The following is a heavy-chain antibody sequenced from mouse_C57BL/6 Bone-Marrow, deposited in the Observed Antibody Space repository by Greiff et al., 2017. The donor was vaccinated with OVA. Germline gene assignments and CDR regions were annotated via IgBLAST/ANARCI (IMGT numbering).Heavy chain of an antibody. CDR1: GYTFTSYW. V-gene: IGHV1-59*01. Sequence: QVQLQQSGAELVRPGPSVKLSCKASGYTFTSYWMHWVKQRPGQGPEWIGVIDPSDSYTNYNQKFKGKATLTVDTSSSTAYMQLSSLTSEDSAVYYCARGRGFAYWGQGTLVTVSA. J-gene: IGHJ3*01. CDR3: ARGRGFAY. CDR2: IDPSDSYT.